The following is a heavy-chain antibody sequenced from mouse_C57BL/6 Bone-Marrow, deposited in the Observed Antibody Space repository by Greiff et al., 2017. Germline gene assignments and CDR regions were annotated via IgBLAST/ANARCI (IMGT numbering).Heavy chain of an antibody. CDR3: ARLYDGYYWYFDV. J-gene: IGHJ1*03. CDR2: ISNLAYSI. Sequence: EVKLVESGGGLVQPGGSLTLSCAASGFTFSDYGMAWVRQAPRKGPEWVASISNLAYSIYYADTVTGRFTVSRENAKNTRYLELSSLRSEDTAMYYCARLYDGYYWYFDVWGTGTTVTVSS. V-gene: IGHV5-15*04. D-gene: IGHD2-3*01. CDR1: GFTFSDYG.